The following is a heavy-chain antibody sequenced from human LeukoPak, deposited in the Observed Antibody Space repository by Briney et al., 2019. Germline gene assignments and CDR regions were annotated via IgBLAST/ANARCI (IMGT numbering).Heavy chain of an antibody. CDR3: ATYRQVLLPFES. CDR1: GFTFSSYS. D-gene: IGHD2-8*02. V-gene: IGHV3-21*04. CDR2: ISSGSYHI. Sequence: PGESLRLSCEASGFTFSSYSMNWVRQAPGKGLEWVASISSGSYHIYYADALKGRFTISRDNAKNSLYLQMNSLRAEDTAIYYCATYRQVLLPFESWGQGTLVTVSS. J-gene: IGHJ4*02.